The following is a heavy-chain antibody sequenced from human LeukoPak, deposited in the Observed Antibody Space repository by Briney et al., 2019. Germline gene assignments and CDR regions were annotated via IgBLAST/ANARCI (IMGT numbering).Heavy chain of an antibody. D-gene: IGHD3-16*01. Sequence: PSETLSLTCTVSGGSISSGGYYWSWIRQPPGKGLEWIGYIYHSGSTYYNPSLKSRVTISVDTSKNQFSLKLTSVTAADTAIYYCARDGAVPADDAFDIWGQGTMVTVSS. CDR1: GGSISSGGYY. CDR2: IYHSGST. V-gene: IGHV4-30-2*01. CDR3: ARDGAVPADDAFDI. J-gene: IGHJ3*02.